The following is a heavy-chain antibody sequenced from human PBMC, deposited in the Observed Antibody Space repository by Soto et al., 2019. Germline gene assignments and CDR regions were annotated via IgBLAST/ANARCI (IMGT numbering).Heavy chain of an antibody. D-gene: IGHD2-15*01. Sequence: SETLSLTCAVYGGSFSGYYWSWIRQPPGKGLEWIGEINHSGSTNYNPSLKSRVTISVDTSKNQFSLKLSSVTAADTAVYYCARRRYCSGGSCYFTTPRAEYFQHWGQGTLVTVSS. J-gene: IGHJ1*01. CDR1: GGSFSGYY. CDR2: INHSGST. V-gene: IGHV4-34*01. CDR3: ARRRYCSGGSCYFTTPRAEYFQH.